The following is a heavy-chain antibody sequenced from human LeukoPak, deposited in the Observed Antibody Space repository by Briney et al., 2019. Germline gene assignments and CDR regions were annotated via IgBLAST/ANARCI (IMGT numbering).Heavy chain of an antibody. CDR1: GYTFMSYD. CDR3: ARAPGFSTSWYWVHWFDP. J-gene: IGHJ5*02. D-gene: IGHD6-13*01. Sequence: ASVKVSCKASGYTFMSYDINWVRQATGQGLEWLGWMNPNSGVTAYAQKFQGRVTLTRNASISTAYMELTSLTSEDTAIYYCARAPGFSTSWYWVHWFDPWGQGTLVTVSS. V-gene: IGHV1-8*01. CDR2: MNPNSGVT.